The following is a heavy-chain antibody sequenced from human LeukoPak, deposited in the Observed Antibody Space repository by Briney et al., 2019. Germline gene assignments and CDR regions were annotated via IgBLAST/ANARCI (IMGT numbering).Heavy chain of an antibody. CDR2: ISSSGNTI. D-gene: IGHD6-6*01. V-gene: IGHV3-48*03. Sequence: GESLRLSCAASEFTFTSYELNWVRQAPGKGLEWVSYISSSGNTISYADSVKGRFTISRDNAKNSLYLQVISLRAEDTAVYYCARGPSIAARYDAFDIWGQGTMVTVSS. CDR1: EFTFTSYE. CDR3: ARGPSIAARYDAFDI. J-gene: IGHJ3*02.